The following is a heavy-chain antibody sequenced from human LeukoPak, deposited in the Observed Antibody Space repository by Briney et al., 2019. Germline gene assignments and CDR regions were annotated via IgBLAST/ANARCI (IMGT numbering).Heavy chain of an antibody. CDR2: INPNSGGT. V-gene: IGHV1-2*02. Sequence: ASVKVSCKASGYTFTGYYMHLVRQAPGQGLEWMGWINPNSGGTNYAQKFQGRVTMTRDTSISTAYMELSRLRSDDTAVYYCARDLGVYDSSGYYPDYWGQGTLVTVSS. CDR1: GYTFTGYY. CDR3: ARDLGVYDSSGYYPDY. J-gene: IGHJ4*02. D-gene: IGHD3-22*01.